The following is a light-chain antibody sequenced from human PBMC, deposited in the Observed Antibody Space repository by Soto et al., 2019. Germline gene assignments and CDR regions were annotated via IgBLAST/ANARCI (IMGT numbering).Light chain of an antibody. CDR2: NAS. J-gene: IGKJ5*01. V-gene: IGKV3-11*01. CDR3: QQRGDWPPIT. Sequence: EIVLTQSPATLSLSPGERAILSCRASQSVSTFLAWFQQKPGQPPRLLIYNASNRTTGIPARFSGSGSGTDFTLTISSLEPEDFAVSYCQQRGDWPPITFGQGTRLEI. CDR1: QSVSTF.